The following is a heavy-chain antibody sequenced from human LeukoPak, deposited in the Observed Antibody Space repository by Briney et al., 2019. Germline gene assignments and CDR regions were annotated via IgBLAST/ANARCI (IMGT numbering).Heavy chain of an antibody. V-gene: IGHV3-23*01. CDR3: AKDGGILKGAFDI. CDR1: GFTFSNSA. CDR2: ISGGGDST. J-gene: IGHJ3*02. D-gene: IGHD6-13*01. Sequence: GGSLRLSCAASGFTFSNSAMSWVRQAPGKGLDWVSFISGGGDSTYYADSVKGRFTISRDNSKNTLYLQMNGLRAEDTAVYYCAKDGGILKGAFDIWGQGTMVTVSS.